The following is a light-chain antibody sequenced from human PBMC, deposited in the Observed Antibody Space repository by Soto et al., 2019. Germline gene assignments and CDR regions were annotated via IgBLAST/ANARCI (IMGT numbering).Light chain of an antibody. J-gene: IGKJ3*01. CDR3: QQYGSSPRFT. V-gene: IGKV3-20*01. CDR2: GAS. Sequence: EIVLTQSPGTLSLSPGERATLTCRASQSVSSNYLAWYQQKPGQAPRLLFYGASTRATGIPDRFSGSGSGTDFTLTISRLEPEDFAVYYCQQYGSSPRFTFGPGTNVDIK. CDR1: QSVSSNY.